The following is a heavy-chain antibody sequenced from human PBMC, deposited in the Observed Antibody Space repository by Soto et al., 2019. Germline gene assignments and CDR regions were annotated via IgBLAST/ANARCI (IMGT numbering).Heavy chain of an antibody. CDR3: ARGGVATSTINYYYYYMDV. CDR1: GYTFTSYD. J-gene: IGHJ6*03. V-gene: IGHV1-8*01. Sequence: ASVKVSCKASGYTFTSYDINLVRQATGQGLEWMGWMNPNSGNTGYAQKFQGRVTMTRNTSISTAYMELSSLRPEDTAVYYCARGGVATSTINYYYYYMDVWGKGTTVTVS. D-gene: IGHD5-12*01. CDR2: MNPNSGNT.